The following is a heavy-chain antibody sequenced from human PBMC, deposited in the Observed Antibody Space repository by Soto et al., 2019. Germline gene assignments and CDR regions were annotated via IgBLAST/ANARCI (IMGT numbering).Heavy chain of an antibody. CDR3: AKGAAAGFYYYYGMDV. CDR2: ISYDGSNK. V-gene: IGHV3-30*18. J-gene: IGHJ6*02. D-gene: IGHD6-13*01. Sequence: SLRLSCAASGFTFSSYGMHWVRQAPGKGLEWVAVISYDGSNKYYADSVKGRFTISRDNSKNTLYLQMNSLRAEDTAVYYCAKGAAAGFYYYYGMDVWGQGTTVTVSS. CDR1: GFTFSSYG.